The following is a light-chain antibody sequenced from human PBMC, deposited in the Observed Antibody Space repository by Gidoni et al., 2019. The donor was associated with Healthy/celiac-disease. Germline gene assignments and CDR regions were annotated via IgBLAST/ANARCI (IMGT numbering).Light chain of an antibody. CDR1: SSDVGGYNY. Sequence: QSALTQPPSASGSPGQSVTISCTGTSSDVGGYNYVSWYQQHPGKAPKLMIYEVSKRPSGVPDRFSGSKSGNTASLTVSGLQAEDEADYYCSSYAGSCVVFGGGTKLTV. J-gene: IGLJ2*01. V-gene: IGLV2-8*01. CDR2: EVS. CDR3: SSYAGSCVV.